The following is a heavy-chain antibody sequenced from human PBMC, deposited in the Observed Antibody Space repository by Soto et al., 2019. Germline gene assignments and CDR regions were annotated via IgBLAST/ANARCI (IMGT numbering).Heavy chain of an antibody. J-gene: IGHJ4*02. CDR3: ARGASYGDYSLGY. Sequence: SETLSLTCTVSGGSISSGDYYWSWIRQPPGKGLEWIGYIYYSGSTYYNPSLKSRVTISVDTSKNQFSLKLSSVTAADTAVYYCARGASYGDYSLGYWGQGTLVTVSS. V-gene: IGHV4-30-4*01. CDR1: GGSISSGDYY. CDR2: IYYSGST. D-gene: IGHD4-17*01.